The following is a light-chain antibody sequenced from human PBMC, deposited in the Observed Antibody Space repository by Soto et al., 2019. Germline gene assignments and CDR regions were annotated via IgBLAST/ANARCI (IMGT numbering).Light chain of an antibody. CDR1: QRVSSSF. CDR2: GAS. Sequence: EIVLAQSPGTLSLSPGESATLSCRASQRVSSSFLAWYQKKAGQAPRLLIYGASRRATGIPDRVSGSGAGTDVTLTISRLEPEDFAVDDGQQYVSSPWAFGQGTKVDIK. V-gene: IGKV3-20*01. J-gene: IGKJ1*01. CDR3: QQYVSSPWA.